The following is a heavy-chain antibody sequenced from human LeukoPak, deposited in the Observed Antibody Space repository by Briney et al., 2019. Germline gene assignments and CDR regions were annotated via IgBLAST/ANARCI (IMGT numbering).Heavy chain of an antibody. Sequence: PGGSLRLSCAASGFTFDDYAMHWVRQAPGKGLEWVSGISWNSGSIGYADSVKGRFTISRDNAKNSLYLQMNSLRAEDTALYYCAKGGSGDYYFDYWGQGTLVTVSS. CDR2: ISWNSGSI. J-gene: IGHJ4*02. CDR1: GFTFDDYA. V-gene: IGHV3-9*01. D-gene: IGHD3-10*01. CDR3: AKGGSGDYYFDY.